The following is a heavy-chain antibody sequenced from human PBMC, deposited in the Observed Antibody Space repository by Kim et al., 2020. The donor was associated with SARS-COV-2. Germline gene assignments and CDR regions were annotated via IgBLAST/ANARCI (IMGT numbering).Heavy chain of an antibody. J-gene: IGHJ4*02. Sequence: SETLSLTCTVSGGSISSSSYYWGWIRQPQGKGLEWIGSIYYSGSTYYNPSLKSRVTISVDTSKNQFSLKLSSVTAADTAVYYCASSVLLWFGELTGGLFDYWGQGALVTVSS. D-gene: IGHD3-10*01. CDR1: GGSISSSSYY. CDR3: ASSVLLWFGELTGGLFDY. V-gene: IGHV4-39*01. CDR2: IYYSGST.